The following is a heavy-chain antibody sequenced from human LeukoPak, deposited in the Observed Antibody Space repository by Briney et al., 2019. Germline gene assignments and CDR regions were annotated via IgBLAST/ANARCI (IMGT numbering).Heavy chain of an antibody. Sequence: ASVKVSCKASGYTFTSYYMHWVRQAPGQGLEWMGIINPSGGSTSYAQKFQGRVTMTRDMSTSTVYMELSSLRAEDTAVYYCAKDRVGFGELSTPEYWGQGTLVTVSS. CDR1: GYTFTSYY. CDR3: AKDRVGFGELSTPEY. J-gene: IGHJ4*02. V-gene: IGHV1-46*01. CDR2: INPSGGST. D-gene: IGHD3-10*01.